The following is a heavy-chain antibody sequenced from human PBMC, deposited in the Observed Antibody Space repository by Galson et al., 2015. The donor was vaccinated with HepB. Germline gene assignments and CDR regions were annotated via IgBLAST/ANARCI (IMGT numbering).Heavy chain of an antibody. D-gene: IGHD2-21*02. CDR2: IRSKAYGGTT. Sequence: SLRLSCAASGFTFGDYAMSWVRQAPGKGLEWVGFIRSKAYGGTTEYAASVKGRFTISRDDSKSIAYLQMNSLKTEDTAVYYCTRDGGQAYCGGDCYSNSNDYYYYYGMDVWGQGTTVTVSS. V-gene: IGHV3-49*04. CDR1: GFTFGDYA. CDR3: TRDGGQAYCGGDCYSNSNDYYYYYGMDV. J-gene: IGHJ6*02.